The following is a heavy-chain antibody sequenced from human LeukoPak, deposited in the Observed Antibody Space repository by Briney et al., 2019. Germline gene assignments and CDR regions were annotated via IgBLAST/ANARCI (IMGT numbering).Heavy chain of an antibody. J-gene: IGHJ4*02. CDR1: GYTFTSYG. V-gene: IGHV1-18*01. Sequence: ASVKVSFKASGYTFTSYGISWVRQAPGQGLEWMGWISAYNGNTNYAQKLQGRVTMTTDTSTSTAYMELRSLRSDDTAVYYCARDSSSWYYRPIDYWGQGTLVTVSS. D-gene: IGHD6-13*01. CDR2: ISAYNGNT. CDR3: ARDSSSWYYRPIDY.